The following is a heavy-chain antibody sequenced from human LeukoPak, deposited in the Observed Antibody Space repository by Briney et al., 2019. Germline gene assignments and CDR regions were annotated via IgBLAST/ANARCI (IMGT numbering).Heavy chain of an antibody. CDR2: INPNSGGT. Sequence: ASVKVSCKASGYTFTGYYMHWVRQAPGQGLEWMGWINPNSGGTNYAQKFQGRVTMTRDTSIRTAYMELSRLRSDDTAVYYCARDQGGYYYDSSGYPGDYWGQGTLVTVSS. CDR1: GYTFTGYY. J-gene: IGHJ4*02. CDR3: ARDQGGYYYDSSGYPGDY. D-gene: IGHD3-22*01. V-gene: IGHV1-2*02.